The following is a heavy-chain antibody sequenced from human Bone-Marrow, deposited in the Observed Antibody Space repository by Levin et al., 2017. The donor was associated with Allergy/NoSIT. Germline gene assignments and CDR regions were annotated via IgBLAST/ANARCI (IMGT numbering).Heavy chain of an antibody. J-gene: IGHJ5*02. CDR1: GYNFATYW. CDR3: ARHSTSSSGWFDP. Sequence: GASVKVSCQGSGYNFATYWISWVRQLPGKGLEWMARIDPSDSYITYSPSFEGHVTISADRSISTAFLQWSSLKASDTAVYYCARHSTSSSGWFDPWGQGTLVTVSS. CDR2: IDPSDSYI. D-gene: IGHD6-6*01. V-gene: IGHV5-10-1*01.